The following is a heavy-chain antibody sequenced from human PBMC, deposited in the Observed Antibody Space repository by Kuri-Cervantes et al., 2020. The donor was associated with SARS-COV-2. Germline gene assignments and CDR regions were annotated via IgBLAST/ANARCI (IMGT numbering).Heavy chain of an antibody. D-gene: IGHD6-13*01. J-gene: IGHJ1*01. V-gene: IGHV3-23*01. CDR3: IATPGNVGYFQD. Sequence: GGSLRLSCAVSGFTLTNYAMSWVRLAPGKGLEWVSIISDTGDRTFYADSLEGRFTISRDNFKNTLSLQMNSLRAEDTALYYCIATPGNVGYFQDWGQGTLVTVSS. CDR2: ISDTGDRT. CDR1: GFTLTNYA.